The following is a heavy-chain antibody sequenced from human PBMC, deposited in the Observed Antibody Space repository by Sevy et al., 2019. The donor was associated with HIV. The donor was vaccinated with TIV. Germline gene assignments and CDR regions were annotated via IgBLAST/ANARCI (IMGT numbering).Heavy chain of an antibody. Sequence: ASVKVSCKVSGYTLTALSMHWVRLAPGKGLEWIGTFDPEDGETRFAQKFQGRVTMTEDTSTDTAYMELSSLRSEDTAVYFCATTKDYYDSSGYPFDHWGQGALVTVSS. CDR2: FDPEDGET. J-gene: IGHJ4*02. CDR1: GYTLTALS. V-gene: IGHV1-24*01. D-gene: IGHD3-22*01. CDR3: ATTKDYYDSSGYPFDH.